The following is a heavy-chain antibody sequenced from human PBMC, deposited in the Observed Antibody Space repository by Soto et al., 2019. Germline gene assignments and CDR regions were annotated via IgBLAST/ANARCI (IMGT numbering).Heavy chain of an antibody. CDR2: INPNSGGT. J-gene: IGHJ4*02. V-gene: IGHV1-2*04. CDR3: ARSGPSSTSCLDY. D-gene: IGHD2-2*01. CDR1: GYTFTGYY. Sequence: VKVSCKASGYTFTGYYMDWVRHAPGQGLECMGWINPNSGGTNYAQKFQGWVTMTRDTSISTAYMELSRLRSDDTAVYYCARSGPSSTSCLDYWGQGTLVTVSS.